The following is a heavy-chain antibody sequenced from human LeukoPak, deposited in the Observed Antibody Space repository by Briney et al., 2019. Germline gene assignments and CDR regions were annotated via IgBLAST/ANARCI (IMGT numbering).Heavy chain of an antibody. CDR1: GGSISSGGHY. V-gene: IGHV4-31*03. CDR3: ARDAMNILDRYFDY. CDR2: IYYSGST. Sequence: PSETLSLTCTVSGGSISSGGHYWSWIRQHPGKGLEWIGYIYYSGSTYYNPSLKSRVTISVDTSKNQFSLKLSSVTAADTAVYYCARDAMNILDRYFDYWGQGTLVTVSS. J-gene: IGHJ4*02. D-gene: IGHD2-2*01.